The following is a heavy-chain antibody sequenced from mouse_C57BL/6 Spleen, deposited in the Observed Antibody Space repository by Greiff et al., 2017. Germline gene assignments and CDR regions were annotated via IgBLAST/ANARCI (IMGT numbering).Heavy chain of an antibody. D-gene: IGHD2-4*01. Sequence: QVQLQQSGPELVKPGASVKISCKASGYAFSSSWMNWVKQRPGKGLEWIGRIYPGDGDTNYNGKFKGKATLTADKSSSTAYMQLSSLTSEDSAVYFCASRYYDYDSYFDYWGQGTTLTVSS. CDR2: IYPGDGDT. CDR1: GYAFSSSW. J-gene: IGHJ2*01. V-gene: IGHV1-82*01. CDR3: ASRYYDYDSYFDY.